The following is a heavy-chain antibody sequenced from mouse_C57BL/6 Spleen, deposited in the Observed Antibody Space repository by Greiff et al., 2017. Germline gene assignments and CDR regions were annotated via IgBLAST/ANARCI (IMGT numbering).Heavy chain of an antibody. D-gene: IGHD2-13*01. J-gene: IGHJ2*01. CDR2: INPGSGGT. V-gene: IGHV1-54*01. Sequence: QVQLQQSGAELVRPGTSVKVSCKASGYAFTNYLIEWVKQRPGQGLEWIGVINPGSGGTNYNEKFKGKATLTADKSSSTAYMQLSSLTSEDSAVYFCARGLQDYFDYWGQGTTLTVSA. CDR1: GYAFTNYL. CDR3: ARGLQDYFDY.